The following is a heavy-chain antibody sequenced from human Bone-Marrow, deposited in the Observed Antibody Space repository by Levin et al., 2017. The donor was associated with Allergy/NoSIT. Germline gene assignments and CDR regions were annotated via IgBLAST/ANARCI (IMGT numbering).Heavy chain of an antibody. CDR2: SSGIGDRP. Sequence: GGSLRLSCTASGFTFDDYALTWVRQAPGKGLQWVAFSSGIGDRPFYADSVKGRFSISRVNFPNTVFLQMSSLSAEDTAVYYCAKLHPKYCTSTACPGYYDLWGRGTLVTVSA. J-gene: IGHJ2*01. CDR1: GFTFDDYA. D-gene: IGHD5-24*01. CDR3: AKLHPKYCTSTACPGYYDL. V-gene: IGHV3-23*01.